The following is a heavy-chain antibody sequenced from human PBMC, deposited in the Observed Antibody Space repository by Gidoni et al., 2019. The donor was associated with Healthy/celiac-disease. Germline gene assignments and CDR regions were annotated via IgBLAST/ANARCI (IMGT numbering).Heavy chain of an antibody. D-gene: IGHD4-17*01. CDR3: ARDPYGDADAFDI. Sequence: QVQLQESGPGLVKPSQTLSLTCTVSGGSISSGSYYWSWIRQPAGKGLEWIGRIYTSGSTNYNPSLKSRVTISVDTSKNQFSLKLSSVTAADTAVYYCARDPYGDADAFDIWGQGTMVTVSS. J-gene: IGHJ3*02. V-gene: IGHV4-61*02. CDR1: GGSISSGSYY. CDR2: IYTSGST.